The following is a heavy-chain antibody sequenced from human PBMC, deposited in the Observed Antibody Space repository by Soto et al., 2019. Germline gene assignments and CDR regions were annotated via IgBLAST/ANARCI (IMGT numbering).Heavy chain of an antibody. CDR1: YGSISVSNVF. CDR3: ARTTGRHLDL. V-gene: IGHV4-39*01. J-gene: IGHJ5*02. CDR2: IDYSGTA. Sequence: SETLSLTCTVSYGSISVSNVFWGWVRQPPGKGLEWIGNIDYSGTAYFNPSLGTRVTFPVDTSKNQFSLTLYSVTAADTAVYYCARTTGRHLDLWGQGILVTVSS. D-gene: IGHD4-4*01.